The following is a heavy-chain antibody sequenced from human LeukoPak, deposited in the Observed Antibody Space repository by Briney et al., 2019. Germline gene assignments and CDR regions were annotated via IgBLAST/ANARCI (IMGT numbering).Heavy chain of an antibody. Sequence: SEALSLTCTVSGGSISSYYWSWIRQPPGKGLEWIGYIYYSGSTNYNPSLKSRVTISVDTSKNQFSLKLSSVTAADTAVYYCARTLGYCSSTSCSAADYYYGMDVWGQGTTVTVSS. D-gene: IGHD2-2*01. V-gene: IGHV4-59*01. CDR2: IYYSGST. CDR3: ARTLGYCSSTSCSAADYYYGMDV. CDR1: GGSISSYY. J-gene: IGHJ6*02.